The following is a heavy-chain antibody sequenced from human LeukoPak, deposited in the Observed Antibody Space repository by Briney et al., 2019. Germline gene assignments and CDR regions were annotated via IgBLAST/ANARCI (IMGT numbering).Heavy chain of an antibody. V-gene: IGHV4-31*03. D-gene: IGHD2-2*01. J-gene: IGHJ4*02. Sequence: SETLSLTCTVSGGSISSGGYYWSWIRQHPGKGLEWIGYIYYSGSTYYNPSLKSRVTISVDTSKNQFSLKLSSVTAEDTAVYYCARDTKYAFDNWGQGTLVTVSS. CDR3: ARDTKYAFDN. CDR1: GGSISSGGYY. CDR2: IYYSGST.